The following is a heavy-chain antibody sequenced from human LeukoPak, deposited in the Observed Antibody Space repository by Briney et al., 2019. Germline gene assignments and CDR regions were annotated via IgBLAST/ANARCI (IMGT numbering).Heavy chain of an antibody. CDR3: ARESSGLTIDI. J-gene: IGHJ3*02. CDR2: IIPIFGIA. V-gene: IGHV1-69*04. D-gene: IGHD3-22*01. Sequence: GASVKVSCKASGGTFSSYAISWVRQAPGQGLEWMGRIIPIFGIANYAQRFQGRVTITADKSTSTAYMELSSLRSEDTAVYYCARESSGLTIDIWGQGTMVTVSS. CDR1: GGTFSSYA.